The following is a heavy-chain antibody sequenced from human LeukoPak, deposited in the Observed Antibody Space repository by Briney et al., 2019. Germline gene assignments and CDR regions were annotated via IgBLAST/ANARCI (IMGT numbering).Heavy chain of an antibody. V-gene: IGHV4-30-2*01. Sequence: SETLSLTCAVSGGSISSGGYSWSWIRQPPGKGLEWIGYIYHSGSTYYNPSLKSRVTISVDRSKNQFSLKLSSVTAADTAVYYCATNYYGSGSYRGYFDYWGQGTLVTVSS. CDR1: GGSISSGGYS. D-gene: IGHD3-10*01. J-gene: IGHJ4*02. CDR3: ATNYYGSGSYRGYFDY. CDR2: IYHSGST.